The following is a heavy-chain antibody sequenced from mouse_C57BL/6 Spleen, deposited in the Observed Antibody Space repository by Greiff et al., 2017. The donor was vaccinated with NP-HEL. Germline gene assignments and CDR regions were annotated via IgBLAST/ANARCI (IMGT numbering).Heavy chain of an antibody. CDR1: GFTFNTYA. Sequence: EVMLVESGGGLVQPKGSLKLSCAASGFTFNTYAMHWVRQAPGKGLEWVARIRSKSSNYATYYADSVKDRFTISRDDSQSMLYLQMNNLKTEDTAMYYGVRERGYYDYDVGFAYWGQGTLVTVSA. V-gene: IGHV10-3*01. CDR2: IRSKSSNYAT. CDR3: VRERGYYDYDVGFAY. J-gene: IGHJ3*01. D-gene: IGHD2-4*01.